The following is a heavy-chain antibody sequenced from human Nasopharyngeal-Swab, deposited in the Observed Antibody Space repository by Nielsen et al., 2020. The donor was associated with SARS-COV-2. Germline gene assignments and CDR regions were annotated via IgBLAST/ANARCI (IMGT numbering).Heavy chain of an antibody. CDR1: GFTFDDYA. V-gene: IGHV3-9*01. D-gene: IGHD5-18*01. CDR2: ISWNSGSI. Sequence: SLKISCAASGFTFDDYAMHWVRQAPGKGLEWVSGISWNSGSIGYADSVKGRFTISRDNAKNSLYLQMNSLRADDTALYYCAKGDTAMVTSMQQWLATGGLIDYWGQGTLVTVSS. J-gene: IGHJ4*02. CDR3: AKGDTAMVTSMQQWLATGGLIDY.